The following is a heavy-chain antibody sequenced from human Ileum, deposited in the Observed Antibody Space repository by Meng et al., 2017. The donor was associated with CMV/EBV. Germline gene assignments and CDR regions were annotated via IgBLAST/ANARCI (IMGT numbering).Heavy chain of an antibody. D-gene: IGHD2-2*01. J-gene: IGHJ4*02. CDR1: GYSINSRYY. CDR2: IYHTGST. V-gene: IGHV4-38-2*02. Sequence: SETLSLTCTVSGYSINSRYYGGWIRQPPGKGLEWIGTIYHTGSTYYNPSLESRVTISIDTSENQFSLKLNSVTAADTAVYFCARLRYCDTTSCLFDYWGQGTLVTVSS. CDR3: ARLRYCDTTSCLFDY.